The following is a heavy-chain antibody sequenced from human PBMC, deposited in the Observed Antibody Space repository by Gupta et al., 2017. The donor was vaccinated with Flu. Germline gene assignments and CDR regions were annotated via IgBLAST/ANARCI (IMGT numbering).Heavy chain of an antibody. J-gene: IGHJ5*02. D-gene: IGHD3-3*01. CDR3: ARHLLTTFGGVTWFDP. V-gene: IGHV4-39*01. CDR2: IHSIGTT. Sequence: GWIRQPPGKGLEWIASIHSIGTTFYNPSLTSRITISVDASRNQFSLRLTSVSTADTGLYYCARHLLTTFGGVTWFDPWGQGTLVTVSS.